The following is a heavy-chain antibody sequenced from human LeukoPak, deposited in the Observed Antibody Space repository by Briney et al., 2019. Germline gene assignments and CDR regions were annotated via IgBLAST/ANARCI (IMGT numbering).Heavy chain of an antibody. J-gene: IGHJ4*02. D-gene: IGHD6-13*01. V-gene: IGHV3-48*01. CDR1: GFTFSSFS. CDR3: ARKRESSSSWYGGLAY. Sequence: GGSLRLSCAASGFTFSSFSMIWVRQAPGKGLEWLSYISSGSGSIYYADSVKGRFTISGDNAKNSLYLQMNSLRAEDTAVYYCARKRESSSSWYGGLAYWGQGTLVTVSS. CDR2: ISSGSGSI.